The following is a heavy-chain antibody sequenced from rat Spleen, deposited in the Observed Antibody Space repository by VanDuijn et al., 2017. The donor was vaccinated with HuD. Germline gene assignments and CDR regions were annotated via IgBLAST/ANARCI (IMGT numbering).Heavy chain of an antibody. CDR2: ISTGGGNT. Sequence: EVQLVESGGGLVQPGRSMKLSCAASGFTFSNYYMAWVRQAPTKGLEWVASISTGGGNTYYPDSVKGRFTISRDNAKSTLYLQMNSLRSEDTATYYCTRDVYYGSDYWGQGVMVTVSS. D-gene: IGHD1-6*01. V-gene: IGHV5-25*01. CDR3: TRDVYYGSDY. J-gene: IGHJ2*01. CDR1: GFTFSNYY.